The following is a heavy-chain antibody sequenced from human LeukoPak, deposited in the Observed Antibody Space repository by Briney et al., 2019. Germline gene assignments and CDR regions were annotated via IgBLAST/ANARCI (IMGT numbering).Heavy chain of an antibody. J-gene: IGHJ6*04. V-gene: IGHV3-74*01. D-gene: IGHD3-10*02. Sequence: GGSLRLSCAASGFTFSSYWMHWVRQAPGKGLVWVSRIDSDGSDTIYADSVRGRFTISRDNAKNILYLQMNSLRAEDTAVYYCAELGITMIGGVWGKGTTVTISS. CDR2: IDSDGSDT. CDR3: AELGITMIGGV. CDR1: GFTFSSYW.